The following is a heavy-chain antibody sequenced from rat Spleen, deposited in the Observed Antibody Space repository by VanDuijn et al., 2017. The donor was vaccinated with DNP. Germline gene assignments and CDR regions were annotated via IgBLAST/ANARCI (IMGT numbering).Heavy chain of an antibody. V-gene: IGHV5-22*01. J-gene: IGHJ4*01. CDR1: GFTFSDYY. Sequence: EVQLVESGGSFVQPGRTLKLSCAASGFTFSDYYMAWVRQAPKNGLEWVACMSPTTRSSYYRNSVRGRFTVSRDDSTSTLYLEMDSLRSEDTATYYCARWNSGYYAMDAWGQGTSVTVSS. CDR3: ARWNSGYYAMDA. CDR2: MSPTTRSS. D-gene: IGHD4-3*01.